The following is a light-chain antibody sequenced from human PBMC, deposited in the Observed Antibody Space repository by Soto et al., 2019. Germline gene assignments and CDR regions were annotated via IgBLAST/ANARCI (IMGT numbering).Light chain of an antibody. V-gene: IGKV3-15*01. Sequence: EVVMMQSPATLSVSPGERATLSCRASESVSRNLAWYQQKPGQAPRLLIYDASTRATGIPDRFSGGGSGTEFTLTISSLQSEDFVVYYCQQYNSWPPITFGQGTRLEIK. CDR2: DAS. J-gene: IGKJ5*01. CDR3: QQYNSWPPIT. CDR1: ESVSRN.